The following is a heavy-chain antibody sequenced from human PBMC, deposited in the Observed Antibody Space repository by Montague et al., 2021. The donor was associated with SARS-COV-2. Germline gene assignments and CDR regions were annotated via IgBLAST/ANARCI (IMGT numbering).Heavy chain of an antibody. V-gene: IGHV4-34*01. CDR1: SGSFRGYY. D-gene: IGHD3-10*01. CDR3: ARLGAITLVRGITKADFSNYGMDV. CDR2: INHSGST. Sequence: SETLSLTCAVSSGSFRGYYWSWIRQPPGKGLEWIGEINHSGSTTYNPSLESRVSISVDTSNKQFSLKVTSVTAADTAVYYCARLGAITLVRGITKADFSNYGMDVWAKGPRSPSP. J-gene: IGHJ6*02.